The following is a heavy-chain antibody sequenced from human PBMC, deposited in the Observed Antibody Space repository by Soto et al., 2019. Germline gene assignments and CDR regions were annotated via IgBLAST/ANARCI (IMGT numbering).Heavy chain of an antibody. V-gene: IGHV3-23*01. CDR1: GFTFSSYA. Sequence: GGSLRLSCAASGFTFSSYAMSWVRQAPGKGLEWVSAISGSGGSTYYADFVKGRFTISRDNSKNTVYLQMDYLRAEDTAMYYCAKDDVSGDGLWLVSAWGQGTPVTVSS. CDR3: AKDDVSGDGLWLVSA. J-gene: IGHJ5*02. CDR2: ISGSGGST. D-gene: IGHD2-21*02.